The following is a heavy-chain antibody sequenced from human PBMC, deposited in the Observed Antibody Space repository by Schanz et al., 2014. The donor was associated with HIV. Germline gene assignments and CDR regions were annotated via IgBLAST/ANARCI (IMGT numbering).Heavy chain of an antibody. Sequence: QVQLVESGGGVVQPGRSLRLSCAASGFTFSSYGMHWVRQAPGKGLEWVAVISYEGSNEYYADSVKGRFTISRDNSKNTLYLQMNSRRAEDTAVYYCASPRHYDSLDVWGQGTTVTVSS. CDR2: ISYEGSNE. D-gene: IGHD3-22*01. V-gene: IGHV3-30*03. CDR3: ASPRHYDSLDV. J-gene: IGHJ6*02. CDR1: GFTFSSYG.